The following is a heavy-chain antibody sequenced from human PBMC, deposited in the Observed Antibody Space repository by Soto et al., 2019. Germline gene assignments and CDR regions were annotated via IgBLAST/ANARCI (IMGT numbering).Heavy chain of an antibody. CDR2: ISWNSGSI. J-gene: IGHJ4*02. D-gene: IGHD3-22*01. CDR1: GFTFDDYA. CDR3: AKALAVVVITTFVDY. V-gene: IGHV3-9*01. Sequence: SGGSLILSWAAYGFTFDDYAMHWVRQAPGKGLEWVSGISWNSGSIGYADSVKGRFTISRDNAKNSLYLQMNSLRAEDTALYYCAKALAVVVITTFVDYWGQGTLVTVSS.